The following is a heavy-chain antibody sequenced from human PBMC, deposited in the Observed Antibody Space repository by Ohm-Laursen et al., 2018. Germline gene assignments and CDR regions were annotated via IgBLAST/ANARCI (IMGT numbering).Heavy chain of an antibody. V-gene: IGHV4-39*01. CDR1: GGSISSSSYY. D-gene: IGHD3-3*01. J-gene: IGHJ1*01. Sequence: PSETLSLTCTVSGGSISSSSYYWAWIRQPPGKGLEWIGSIYYSGSTYYHPSMKSLVTISADTSKNQFSLKLSSVTAADTAVYYCVRHPQNPTMGDWGQGTLVTVSS. CDR2: IYYSGST. CDR3: VRHPQNPTMGD.